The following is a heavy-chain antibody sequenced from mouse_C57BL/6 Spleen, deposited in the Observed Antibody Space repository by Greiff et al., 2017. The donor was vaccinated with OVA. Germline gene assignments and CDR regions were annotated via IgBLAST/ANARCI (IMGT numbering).Heavy chain of an antibody. CDR3: ARDYGSSRGCAMDY. CDR1: GYTFTSYW. Sequence: QVQLQQPGAELVKPGASVKLSCKASGYTFTSYWMHWVKQRPGRGLEWIGRIDPNSGGTKYNEKFKSKATLTVDKPSSTAYMQLSSLTSDDSAIYDCARDYGSSRGCAMDYWGQGTSVTVSS. J-gene: IGHJ4*01. D-gene: IGHD1-1*01. CDR2: IDPNSGGT. V-gene: IGHV1-72*01.